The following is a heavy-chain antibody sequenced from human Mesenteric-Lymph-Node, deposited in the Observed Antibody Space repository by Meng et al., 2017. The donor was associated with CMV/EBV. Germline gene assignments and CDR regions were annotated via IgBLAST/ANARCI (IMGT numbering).Heavy chain of an antibody. Sequence: GGSLRLSCAASGFTVSSNYMSWVRQAPGKGLEWVSVIYSGGSTYYADSVKGRFTISRDNSKNTLYIQMNSLRAEDTAVYYCALDSSGYYYFDYWGQGTPVTVSS. D-gene: IGHD3-22*01. CDR1: GFTVSSNY. CDR3: ALDSSGYYYFDY. J-gene: IGHJ4*02. CDR2: IYSGGST. V-gene: IGHV3-53*01.